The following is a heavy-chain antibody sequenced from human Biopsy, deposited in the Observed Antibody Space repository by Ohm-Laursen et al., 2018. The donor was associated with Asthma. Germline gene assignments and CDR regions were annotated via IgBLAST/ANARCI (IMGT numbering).Heavy chain of an antibody. CDR2: GGSYYDRGLK. D-gene: IGHD3-3*01. CDR3: ARDVMEWYLPAFDF. V-gene: IGHV3-30-3*01. J-gene: IGHJ4*02. Sequence: SLRLSCTASGFTFRSYAMHWVRQAPGKGLEWVAVGGSYYDRGLKYYADSVNGRFTVSRDDSRNTLYLQMNSLRPDDTAVYYCARDVMEWYLPAFDFWGQGTLVTVSS. CDR1: GFTFRSYA.